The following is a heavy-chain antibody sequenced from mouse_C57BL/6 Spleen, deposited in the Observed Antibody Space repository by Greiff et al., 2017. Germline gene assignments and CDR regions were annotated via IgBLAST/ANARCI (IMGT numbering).Heavy chain of an antibody. J-gene: IGHJ1*03. D-gene: IGHD2-4*01. V-gene: IGHV1-55*01. CDR2: IYPGSGST. CDR1: GYTFTSYW. CDR3: ARMDNYDYDVGYFDV. Sequence: QVQLQQPGAELVKPGASVKMSCKASGYTFTSYWITWVKQRPGQGLEWIGDIYPGSGSTNYNEKFKSKATLTVDTSSSTAYMQLSSLTSEDSAVYYCARMDNYDYDVGYFDVWGTGTTVTVSS.